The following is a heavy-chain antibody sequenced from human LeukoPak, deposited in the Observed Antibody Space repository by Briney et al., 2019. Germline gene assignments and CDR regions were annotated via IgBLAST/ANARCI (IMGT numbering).Heavy chain of an antibody. J-gene: IGHJ4*02. D-gene: IGHD3-9*01. Sequence: GGSLRLSCAASGFTFSSYAMSWVRQAPGQGLEWVSSISSSSSYIYYADSVKGRFTISRDNAKNSLYLQMNSLRAEDTAVYYCARDPGDYDILTGYYYFDYWGQGTLVTVSS. CDR2: ISSSSSYI. CDR3: ARDPGDYDILTGYYYFDY. CDR1: GFTFSSYA. V-gene: IGHV3-21*01.